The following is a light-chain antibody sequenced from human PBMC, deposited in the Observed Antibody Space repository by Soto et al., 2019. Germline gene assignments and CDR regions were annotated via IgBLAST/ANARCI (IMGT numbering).Light chain of an antibody. V-gene: IGKV1-39*01. Sequence: DIQMTQSPVSLSPSIGDRVTITCRASQTVNTYLHWYQQKPGKAPKLLIYAASSLQSGVPSRFSGSGSGTDFTLTISSLQPQDFATYYCQQSYSTPTTFGQGTKVDI. CDR2: AAS. CDR3: QQSYSTPTT. CDR1: QTVNTY. J-gene: IGKJ1*01.